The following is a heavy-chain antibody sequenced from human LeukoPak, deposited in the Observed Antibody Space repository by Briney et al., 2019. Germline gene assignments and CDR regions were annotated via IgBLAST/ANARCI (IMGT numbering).Heavy chain of an antibody. D-gene: IGHD6-13*01. CDR1: DGSISSFC. V-gene: IGHV4-59*06. CDR3: ARSIAAAGTGDRFDS. CDR2: IYYSGST. Sequence: SETLSLTCSVSDGSISSFCWSWIRQPAGKGLEWIGYIYYSGSTYYNPSLKSRVTISADTSKNQFSLKLSSVTAADTAVYYCARSIAAAGTGDRFDSWGQGTLVTVSS. J-gene: IGHJ4*02.